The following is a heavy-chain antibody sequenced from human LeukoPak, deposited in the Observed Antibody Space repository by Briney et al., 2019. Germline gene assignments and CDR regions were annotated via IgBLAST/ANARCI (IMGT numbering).Heavy chain of an antibody. V-gene: IGHV4-59*02. CDR3: ARVPGT. J-gene: IGHJ5*02. CDR2: ISYSGST. CDR1: GGSVSSYY. Sequence: SETLSLTCTVSGGSVSSYYWSWIRQPPGKGLEWIGYISYSGSTNYNPSLRGRVTISVDTSKNQFSLMLSSVTAADTAVYYWARVPGTWGQGTLSPSPQ.